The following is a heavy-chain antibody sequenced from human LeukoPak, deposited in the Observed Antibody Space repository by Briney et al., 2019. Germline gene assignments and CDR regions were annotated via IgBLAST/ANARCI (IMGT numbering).Heavy chain of an antibody. CDR1: GGTFSSYA. V-gene: IGHV1-69*13. D-gene: IGHD2-15*01. CDR3: ARDVGGLTPYYFGY. CDR2: IIPIFGTA. J-gene: IGHJ4*02. Sequence: SVTVSCTASGGTFSSYAISWVRQAPGQGLEWMGGIIPIFGTANYAQKFQGRVTITADESTSTAYMELSSLRSEDTAVYYCARDVGGLTPYYFGYWGQGTLVTVSS.